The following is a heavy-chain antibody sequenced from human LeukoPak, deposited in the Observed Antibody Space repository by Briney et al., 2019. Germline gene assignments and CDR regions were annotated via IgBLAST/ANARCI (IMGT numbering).Heavy chain of an antibody. CDR2: IYPGDSDT. CDR1: GYSFTSYW. V-gene: IGHV5-51*01. D-gene: IGHD3-9*01. Sequence: GESLKISCKGSGYSFTSYWIGWVRQMPGKGLEWMGIIYPGDSDTRYSPSFQGHVTISADKSISTAYLQWSSLKASDTAMYYCARRRTTYDILTGYYSYYYGTDVWGQGTTVTVSS. J-gene: IGHJ6*02. CDR3: ARRRTTYDILTGYYSYYYGTDV.